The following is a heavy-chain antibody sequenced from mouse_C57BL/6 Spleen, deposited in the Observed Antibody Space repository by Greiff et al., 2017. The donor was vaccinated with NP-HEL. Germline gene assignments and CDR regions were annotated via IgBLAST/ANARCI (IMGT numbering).Heavy chain of an antibody. D-gene: IGHD1-1*01. V-gene: IGHV5-9-1*02. CDR1: GFTFSSYA. J-gene: IGHJ2*01. CDR2: ISSGGDSI. CDR3: TRDGSNGFDY. Sequence: DVMLVESGEGLVKPGGSLKLSCAASGFTFSSYAMSWVRQTPEKRLEWVAYISSGGDSIYYADIVKGRFTISRDNARNTLYLQMSRLKSENTTMYYCTRDGSNGFDYWGQGTTLTVSS.